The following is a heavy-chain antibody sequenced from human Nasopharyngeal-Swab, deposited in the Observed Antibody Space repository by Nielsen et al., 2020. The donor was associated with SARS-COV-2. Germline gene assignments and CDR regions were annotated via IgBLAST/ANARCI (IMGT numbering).Heavy chain of an antibody. J-gene: IGHJ4*02. D-gene: IGHD3-10*01. Sequence: GESLKISCAASGFTVGNNYMTWVRQAPGKGLQWVSVIYSGGSTYYADSVKGRFTISRDNSKNMVYLQMNSLRAEDTAVYYCAREGQGTPIDFWGQGTLVTVSS. CDR1: GFTVGNNY. CDR2: IYSGGST. V-gene: IGHV3-53*01. CDR3: AREGQGTPIDF.